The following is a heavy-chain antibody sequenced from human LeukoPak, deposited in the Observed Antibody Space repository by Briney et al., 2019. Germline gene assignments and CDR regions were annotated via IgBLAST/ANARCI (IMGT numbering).Heavy chain of an antibody. J-gene: IGHJ3*02. CDR1: GGSFSGYY. CDR2: IYHSGST. V-gene: IGHV4-34*01. D-gene: IGHD2-2*01. CDR3: ARDSDIVVVPAAYDAFDI. Sequence: SETLSLTCAVYGGSFSGYYWSWIRQPPGKGLEWIGEIYHSGSTNYNPSLKSRVTISVDKSKNQFSLKLSSVTAADTAVYYCARDSDIVVVPAAYDAFDIWGQGTMVTVSS.